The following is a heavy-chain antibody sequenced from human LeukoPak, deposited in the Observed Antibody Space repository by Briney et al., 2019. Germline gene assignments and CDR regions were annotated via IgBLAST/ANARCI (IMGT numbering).Heavy chain of an antibody. CDR3: ARGGGDHYYYYYMDV. CDR1: GYTFTGYY. D-gene: IGHD3-16*01. CDR2: INPSGGST. J-gene: IGHJ6*03. Sequence: GASVKVSCKASGYTFTGYYMHWVRQAPGQGLEWMGIINPSGGSTSYAQKFQGRVTMTRDMSTSTVYMELSSLRSEDTAVYFCARGGGDHYYYYYMDVWGKGTTVTVSS. V-gene: IGHV1-46*01.